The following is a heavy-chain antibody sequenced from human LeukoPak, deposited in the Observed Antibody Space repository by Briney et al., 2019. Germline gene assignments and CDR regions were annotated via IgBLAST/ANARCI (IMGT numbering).Heavy chain of an antibody. Sequence: PSQTLSLTCTVSGGSISNGGYYWSWIRQHPGKGREWIGYIYYSGRTYYNPSLKSRVTISVDTSKNQFSLKLSSVTAADTAVYYCARGYRIAVGNWFDPWGQGTLVTVSS. CDR1: GGSISNGGYY. V-gene: IGHV4-31*03. J-gene: IGHJ5*02. D-gene: IGHD6-19*01. CDR3: ARGYRIAVGNWFDP. CDR2: IYYSGRT.